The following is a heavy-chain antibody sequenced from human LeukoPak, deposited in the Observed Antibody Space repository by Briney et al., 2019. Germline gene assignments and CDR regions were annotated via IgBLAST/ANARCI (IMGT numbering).Heavy chain of an antibody. CDR1: GYTFASYG. J-gene: IGHJ4*02. V-gene: IGHV1-18*01. CDR2: ISAYNGNT. D-gene: IGHD3-22*01. CDR3: ARDRPPDYYDSSGYYHFDY. Sequence: ASVKVSCKASGYTFASYGIGWVRQAPGQGLEWMGWISAYNGNTNYAQKLQGRVTMTTDTSTSTAYMELRSLRSDDTAVYYCARDRPPDYYDSSGYYHFDYWGQGTLVTVSS.